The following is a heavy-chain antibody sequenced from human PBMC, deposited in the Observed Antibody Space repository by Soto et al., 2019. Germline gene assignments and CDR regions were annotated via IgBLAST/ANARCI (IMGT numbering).Heavy chain of an antibody. CDR2: IYYSGST. V-gene: IGHV4-30-4*01. J-gene: IGHJ6*02. D-gene: IGHD6-6*01. Sequence: PSETLSLTCTVSGGSISSGDYYWSWIRQPPGKGLEWIGYIYYSGSTYYNPSLKSRVTISVDTSKNQFSLKLSSVTAADTAVYYCARDSRGIAARHQPYYYHYGMDVWGQGTTVTVSS. CDR1: GGSISSGDYY. CDR3: ARDSRGIAARHQPYYYHYGMDV.